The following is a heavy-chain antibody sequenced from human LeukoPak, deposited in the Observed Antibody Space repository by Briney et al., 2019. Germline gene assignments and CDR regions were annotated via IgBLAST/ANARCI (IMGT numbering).Heavy chain of an antibody. V-gene: IGHV1-46*01. CDR3: ARSRSSGWHDF. CDR2: INPSGGST. Sequence: ASVKVACTASGYTFTSYYMHWVRQAPGQGLEWMGIINPSGGSTTFAQKFQGRVTMTRDASTSTVYLELSSLRSEDTAVYYCARSRSSGWHDFWGQGTLVIVSS. J-gene: IGHJ4*02. D-gene: IGHD6-19*01. CDR1: GYTFTSYY.